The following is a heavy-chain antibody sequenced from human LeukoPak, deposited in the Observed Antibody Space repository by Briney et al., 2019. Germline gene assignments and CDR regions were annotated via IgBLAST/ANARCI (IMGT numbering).Heavy chain of an antibody. CDR2: INPNSGGT. J-gene: IGHJ4*02. CDR3: ARERGGGEQWLTGEFDY. V-gene: IGHV1-2*04. D-gene: IGHD6-19*01. CDR1: GYTFTGYY. Sequence: ASVKVSCKASGYTFTGYYMHWVRQAPGQGLEWMGWINPNSGGTNYAQKFQGWVTMTSDTSISTAYMELSRLRSDDTAVYYCARERGGGEQWLTGEFDYWGQGTLVTVSS.